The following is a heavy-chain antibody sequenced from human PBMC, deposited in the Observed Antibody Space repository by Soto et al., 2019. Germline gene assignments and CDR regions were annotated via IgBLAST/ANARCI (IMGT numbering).Heavy chain of an antibody. V-gene: IGHV3-30*19. CDR2: TSYDGNNK. D-gene: IGHD3-16*01. Sequence: QVQLVESGGGVVQPGTSLRLSCAASGFRFKSFVMHWVRQAPGKGLEWVAFTSYDGNNKDYGDSVKGLFTVSRDNSQNTLHLQMDFLRPEDTALYYCARWGTTGGFDLWGQGTLVSVS. J-gene: IGHJ4*02. CDR1: GFRFKSFV. CDR3: ARWGTTGGFDL.